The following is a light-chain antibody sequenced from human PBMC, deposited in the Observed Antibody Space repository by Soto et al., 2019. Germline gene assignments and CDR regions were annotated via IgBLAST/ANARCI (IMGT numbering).Light chain of an antibody. CDR1: SSDVGGYNF. CDR2: DVN. Sequence: QSALTQPASVSGSPGPSITISCTGTSSDVGGYNFVSWYQQHPGKVPKLMIFDVNRRPSGVSDRFSGSKSGNTASLTISGLQAEDEGDYYCCSYTSSSPHVFGSGTKLTVL. CDR3: CSYTSSSPHV. J-gene: IGLJ1*01. V-gene: IGLV2-14*03.